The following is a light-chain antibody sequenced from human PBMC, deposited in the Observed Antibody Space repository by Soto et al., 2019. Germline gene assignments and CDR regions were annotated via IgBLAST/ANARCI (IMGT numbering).Light chain of an antibody. CDR2: DAS. CDR3: KQYETYSPT. CDR1: QNIYTW. V-gene: IGKV1-5*01. J-gene: IGKJ1*01. Sequence: DIELTQSPSVLSASVGDTVTITCRASQNIYTWLAWYQQKSGRPPKVLIYDASTLEDGVQSRFSGSGSGTEFTLSISSLQTDDFETYSCKQYETYSPTFGKGNKVDIK.